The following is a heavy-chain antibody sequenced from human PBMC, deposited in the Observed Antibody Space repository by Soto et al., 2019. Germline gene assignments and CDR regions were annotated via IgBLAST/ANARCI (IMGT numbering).Heavy chain of an antibody. CDR1: GGSFSGYY. CDR2: INHSGST. J-gene: IGHJ6*03. V-gene: IGHV4-34*01. D-gene: IGHD3-3*01. Sequence: SETLPLTCAVYGGSFSGYYWSWIRQPPGKGLEWIGEINHSGSTNYNPSLKSRVTISVDTSKNQFSLKLSSVTAADTAVYYCARLKDFWSGYYNQKGYYYYYYYMDVWGKGTTVTVSS. CDR3: ARLKDFWSGYYNQKGYYYYYYYMDV.